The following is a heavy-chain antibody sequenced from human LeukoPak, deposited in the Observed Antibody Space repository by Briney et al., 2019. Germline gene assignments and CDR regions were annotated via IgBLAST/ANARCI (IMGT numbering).Heavy chain of an antibody. CDR3: ARGGGFYGDAFDI. CDR1: GYTFTGYY. V-gene: IGHV1-2*02. Sequence: ASVKVSCKASGYTFTGYYMHWVRQAPGQGLEWMGWINPNSGGTNYAQKLQGRVTMTTDTSTSTAYMELRSLRSDDTAVYYCARGGGFYGDAFDIWGQGTMVTVSS. CDR2: INPNSGGT. J-gene: IGHJ3*02. D-gene: IGHD4-17*01.